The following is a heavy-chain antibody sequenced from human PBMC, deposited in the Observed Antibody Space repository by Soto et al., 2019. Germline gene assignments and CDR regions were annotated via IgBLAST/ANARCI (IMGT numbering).Heavy chain of an antibody. J-gene: IGHJ4*02. CDR2: INPILSMS. CDR3: ASSYGSGYRAFDY. D-gene: IGHD3-10*01. Sequence: QDQLVQSGAEVKKPGSSVRVSCKASGDTFSFYSIDWVRQAPGLGREWMGRINPILSMSNYAQRFQGRVTVTADKSTSTAYMELSSLRSEDTAMYYCASSYGSGYRAFDYWGQGALVTVSS. CDR1: GDTFSFYS. V-gene: IGHV1-69*02.